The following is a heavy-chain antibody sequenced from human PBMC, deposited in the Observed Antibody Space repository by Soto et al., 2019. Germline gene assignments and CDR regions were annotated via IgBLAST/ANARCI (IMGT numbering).Heavy chain of an antibody. Sequence: PSQTLSLTCAISGDSVSSNSAAWNWIRQSPSRGLEWLGRTYYRSKWYNDYAVSVKSRITINPDTSKNQFSLQLNSVTPEDTAVYYCARESPMVRGVIIYCYYYMELWGQGTPVTVPS. J-gene: IGHJ6*03. CDR3: ARESPMVRGVIIYCYYYMEL. V-gene: IGHV6-1*01. D-gene: IGHD3-10*01. CDR1: GDSVSSNSAA. CDR2: TYYRSKWYN.